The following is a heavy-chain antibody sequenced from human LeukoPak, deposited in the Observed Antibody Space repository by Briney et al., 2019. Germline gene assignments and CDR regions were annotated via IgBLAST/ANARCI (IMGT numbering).Heavy chain of an antibody. CDR2: ISYDGSNI. D-gene: IGHD6-19*01. J-gene: IGHJ4*02. CDR3: ARGPGPAGGSSGWYYFDY. CDR1: GFTFSSYA. Sequence: PGGSLRLSCAASGFTFSSYAMHWVRQAPGKGLEWVSVISYDGSNIYYADSVKGRFTISRDNSKNTPYLQMNSLRAEDTAVYYCARGPGPAGGSSGWYYFDYWGQGTLVTVSS. V-gene: IGHV3-30-3*01.